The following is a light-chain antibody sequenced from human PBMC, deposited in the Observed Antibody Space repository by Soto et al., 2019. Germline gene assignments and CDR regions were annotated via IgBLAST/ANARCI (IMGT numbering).Light chain of an antibody. Sequence: VLTQSPGTLSLSPGERATLSCRASQSVSSNYLAWYQQKPGQAPRLLIYSASSRATGIPDRFSGSGSGTDYTLTISRLEPEDFAVYYCQQYGYSFWTFGQGTKVDIK. CDR3: QQYGYSFWT. CDR2: SAS. V-gene: IGKV3-20*01. J-gene: IGKJ1*01. CDR1: QSVSSNY.